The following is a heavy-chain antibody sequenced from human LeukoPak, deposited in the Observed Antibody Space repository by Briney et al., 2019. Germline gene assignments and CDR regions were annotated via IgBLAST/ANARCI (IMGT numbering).Heavy chain of an antibody. CDR1: GGTFSSYT. Sequence: SVKVSCKASGGTFSSYTISRVRRGPGQGLEWMGGIIPIFGTANNAQTFQGRVTITADKSTSTAYMELSSLRSEDTAVYYCATVDTAMVNLFHYWGQGTLVTVSS. J-gene: IGHJ4*02. D-gene: IGHD5-18*01. CDR3: ATVDTAMVNLFHY. CDR2: IIPIFGTA. V-gene: IGHV1-69*06.